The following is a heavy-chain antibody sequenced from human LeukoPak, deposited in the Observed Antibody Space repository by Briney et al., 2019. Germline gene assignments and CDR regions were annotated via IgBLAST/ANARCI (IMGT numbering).Heavy chain of an antibody. D-gene: IGHD5-18*01. CDR3: ARDQDSYGPGY. Sequence: GGSLRLSCAASGFTFSNYGMHWVRQAPGKGLEWVAVIWYDGSNQYYADSVKGRFTISRDSPKNTLYLQMNSLRAEDTAVYFCARDQDSYGPGYWGQGTLVTVSS. V-gene: IGHV3-33*01. J-gene: IGHJ4*02. CDR1: GFTFSNYG. CDR2: IWYDGSNQ.